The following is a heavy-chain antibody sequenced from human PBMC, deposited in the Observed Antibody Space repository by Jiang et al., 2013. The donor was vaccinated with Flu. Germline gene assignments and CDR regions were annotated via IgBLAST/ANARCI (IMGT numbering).Heavy chain of an antibody. CDR3: AQSATPLQTYNWYFDL. J-gene: IGHJ2*01. CDR2: ISGSAGAT. D-gene: IGHD6-25*01. CDR1: GFTFSINA. V-gene: IGHV3-23*01. Sequence: VQLLESGGGLVQPGGSLRLSCAASGFTFSINAVTWVRQAPGKGLEWVSGISGSAGATFYADSVKGRFTISRDKSKNTLDLHMNSLRVEDTAVYYCAQSATPLQTYNWYFDLWGLAPWSLSPQ.